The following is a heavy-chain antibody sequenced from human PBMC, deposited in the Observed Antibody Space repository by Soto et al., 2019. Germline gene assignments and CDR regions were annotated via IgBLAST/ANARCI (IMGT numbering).Heavy chain of an antibody. CDR1: GGTFSSHV. Sequence: QVQLVQSGAEVKKPGSSVKVSCTASGGTFSSHVFNWVRQAPGQGLELMGGIMPIIGTANYAQKFQGRVTITADESTSTDYMELSSLRSEDTAVYYCASDLELRDGNISHLDYWGQGTMVTVSS. CDR3: ASDLELRDGNISHLDY. CDR2: IMPIIGTA. J-gene: IGHJ4*02. V-gene: IGHV1-69*01. D-gene: IGHD3-10*01.